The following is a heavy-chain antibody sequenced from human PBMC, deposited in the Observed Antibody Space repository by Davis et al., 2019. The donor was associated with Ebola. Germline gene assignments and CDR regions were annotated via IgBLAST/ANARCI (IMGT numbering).Heavy chain of an antibody. CDR2: IYPGDSDT. CDR3: ARFRSRNYYYYGMDV. J-gene: IGHJ6*02. V-gene: IGHV5-51*01. CDR1: GYSFTSYW. Sequence: GESLKISCKGSGYSFTSYWIGWVRQMPGKGLEWMGIIYPGDSDTRYSPSFQGQVTISADKSISTAYLQWSSLKASDTAMHYCARFRSRNYYYYGMDVWGQGTTVTVSS. D-gene: IGHD1-14*01.